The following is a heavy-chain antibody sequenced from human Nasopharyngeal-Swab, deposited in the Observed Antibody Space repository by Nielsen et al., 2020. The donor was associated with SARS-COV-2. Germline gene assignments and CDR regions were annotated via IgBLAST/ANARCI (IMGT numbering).Heavy chain of an antibody. CDR2: ISSSSSYI. J-gene: IGHJ6*02. CDR3: AKAPYLRGLDV. Sequence: GESLKISCAASGFTFSSYSMNWVRQAPGKGPEWVSSISSSSSYIYYADSVNDRFTISRDNSKNTLYLQMNSLRAEDTALYYCAKAPYLRGLDVWGQGTTVTVSS. V-gene: IGHV3-21*04. CDR1: GFTFSSYS. D-gene: IGHD2-21*01.